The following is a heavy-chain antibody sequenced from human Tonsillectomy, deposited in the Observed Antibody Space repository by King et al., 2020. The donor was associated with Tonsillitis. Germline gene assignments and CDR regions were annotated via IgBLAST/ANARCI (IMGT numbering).Heavy chain of an antibody. CDR3: ARESVAGPNFLNYFDY. CDR2: TWYDGSNK. V-gene: IGHV3-33*01. Sequence: VQLVESGGGVVQPGRSLRLSCAASGFIFSSYGMHWVRQAPGKGLEWVAVTWYDGSNKYYADSVKGRFTISRDNSKNTLYLQMNSLRAEDTAVYYCARESVAGPNFLNYFDYWGQGTLVTVSS. D-gene: IGHD6-19*01. CDR1: GFIFSSYG. J-gene: IGHJ4*02.